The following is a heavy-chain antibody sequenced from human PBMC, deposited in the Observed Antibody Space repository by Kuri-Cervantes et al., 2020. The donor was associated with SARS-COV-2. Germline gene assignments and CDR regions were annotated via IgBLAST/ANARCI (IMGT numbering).Heavy chain of an antibody. J-gene: IGHJ5*02. CDR1: GGSISSYY. D-gene: IGHD3-3*01. CDR2: IYYSGST. Sequence: ETLSLTCTVPGGSISSYYWSWIRQPPGKGLEWIGYIYYSGSTDYNPSLKSRVTMSVDTSKNQFSLNLSSVTAADTAVYYCARRRSGSWFDHWGQGTLVTVSS. CDR3: ARRRSGSWFDH. V-gene: IGHV4-59*08.